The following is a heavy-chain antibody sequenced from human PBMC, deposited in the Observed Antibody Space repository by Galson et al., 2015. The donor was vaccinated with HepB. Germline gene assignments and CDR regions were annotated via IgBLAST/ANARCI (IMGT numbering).Heavy chain of an antibody. CDR1: GFSLTTSAMR. J-gene: IGHJ6*02. CDR3: ARTSGYNYGDYYYYGMDA. Sequence: PALVKPTQTLTLTCSCSGFSLTTSAMRVSWIRQPPGKALEWLARIDWDDKKFYSTSLRTRLTISKDTSKNQVVLTMTDMDPVDTATYFCARTSGYNYGDYYYYGMDAWGQGTTVTVSS. CDR2: IDWDDKK. V-gene: IGHV2-70*04. D-gene: IGHD5-18*01.